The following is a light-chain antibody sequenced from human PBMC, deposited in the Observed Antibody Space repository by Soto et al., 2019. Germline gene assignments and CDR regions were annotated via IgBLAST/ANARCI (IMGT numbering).Light chain of an antibody. J-gene: IGKJ4*01. CDR1: QSVGNNF. Sequence: ENVVTQSPATLSLSAGERATLSCRASQSVGNNFLAWYQQKPGQAPRLLIYDASRRANGIPDRVSGSGSGTDFILTISKLEPEDFAVYYCQQCDTSPLTFGRGTKVEIK. CDR2: DAS. CDR3: QQCDTSPLT. V-gene: IGKV3-20*01.